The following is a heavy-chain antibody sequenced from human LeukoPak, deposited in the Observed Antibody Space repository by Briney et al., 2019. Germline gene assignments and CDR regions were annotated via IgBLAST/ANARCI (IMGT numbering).Heavy chain of an antibody. V-gene: IGHV4-34*01. CDR3: ARGRTTYDYVWGNYRPPDY. CDR2: INHRGST. J-gene: IGHJ4*02. D-gene: IGHD3-16*02. Sequence: PSETLSLTCAVYGGSFSGYYWNWIRQPPGKGLEWIGEINHRGSTNYNPSLKSRVTISVDTSKKQFSLKLSSVTAADTAVYYCARGRTTYDYVWGNYRPPDYWGQGTLVTVSS. CDR1: GGSFSGYY.